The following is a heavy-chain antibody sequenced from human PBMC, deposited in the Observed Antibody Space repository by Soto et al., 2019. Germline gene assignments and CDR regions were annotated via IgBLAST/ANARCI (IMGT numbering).Heavy chain of an antibody. J-gene: IGHJ5*02. Sequence: EVQLVESGGGLVKPGESLRLSCAVSGLSFSAAWMKWVRQAPGKGLEWVGRIKSKGGGETTDYAAPVKGRFTISRDDSKNTLYLQMKSLKTEDTAVYYCAHQGDFFDTILSWGQGALVTVSS. V-gene: IGHV3-15*07. CDR3: AHQGDFFDTILS. CDR1: GLSFSAAW. CDR2: IKSKGGGETT. D-gene: IGHD3-3*01.